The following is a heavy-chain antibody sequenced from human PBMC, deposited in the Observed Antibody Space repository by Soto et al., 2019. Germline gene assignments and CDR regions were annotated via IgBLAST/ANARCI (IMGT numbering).Heavy chain of an antibody. Sequence: GGSLRLSCAASGFTFSSYSMNWVRQAPGKGLQWVSYISSSGSTTYYADSVRGRFTISRDNAKNSLYLQMNRLRDEDTAVYYCARPSKMYTSSSCGMDVWGQGTTVTVSS. V-gene: IGHV3-48*02. J-gene: IGHJ6*02. CDR2: ISSSGSTT. CDR3: ARPSKMYTSSSCGMDV. CDR1: GFTFSSYS. D-gene: IGHD6-6*01.